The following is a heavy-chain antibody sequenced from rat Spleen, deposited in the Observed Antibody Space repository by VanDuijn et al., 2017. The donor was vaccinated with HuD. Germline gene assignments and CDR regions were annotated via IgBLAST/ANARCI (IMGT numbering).Heavy chain of an antibody. CDR1: GFTFSTAW. V-gene: IGHV6-6*01. J-gene: IGHJ2*01. Sequence: EVQVLESGGGLVQPGISLKLSCATSGFTFSTAWMYWYRQFPEKRLEWVARIKAKSSNYATDYTESVKGRFTISRDDSKSSIFLQMNNLKEEDTAIYYCGLFGYWGQGVMVTVSS. CDR2: IKAKSSNYAT. CDR3: GLFGY.